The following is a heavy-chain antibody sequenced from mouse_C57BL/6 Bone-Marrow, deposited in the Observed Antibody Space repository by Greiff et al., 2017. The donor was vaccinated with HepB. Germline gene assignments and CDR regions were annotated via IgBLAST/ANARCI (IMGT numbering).Heavy chain of an antibody. Sequence: VQLQQSGPELVKPGASVKISCKASGYAFSSSWMNWVKQRPGKGLEWIGRIYPGDGDTNYNGKFKGKATLTADKSSSTAYMQLSSLTAEDSAVYFCARWYFDVWGTGTTVTVSS. CDR1: GYAFSSSW. V-gene: IGHV1-82*01. CDR2: IYPGDGDT. CDR3: ARWYFDV. J-gene: IGHJ1*03.